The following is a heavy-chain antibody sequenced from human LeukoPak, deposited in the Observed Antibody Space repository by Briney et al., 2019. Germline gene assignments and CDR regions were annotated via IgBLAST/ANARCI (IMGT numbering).Heavy chain of an antibody. J-gene: IGHJ4*02. V-gene: IGHV4-59*01. CDR3: ARYRYSGSYYVFDY. D-gene: IGHD1-26*01. Sequence: SETLFLTCTVSGGSISSYYWSWIRQPPGKGLEWIGYIYYSGSTNYNPSLKSRVTISVDTSKNQFSLKLSSVTAADTAVYYCARYRYSGSYYVFDYWGQGTLVTVSS. CDR2: IYYSGST. CDR1: GGSISSYY.